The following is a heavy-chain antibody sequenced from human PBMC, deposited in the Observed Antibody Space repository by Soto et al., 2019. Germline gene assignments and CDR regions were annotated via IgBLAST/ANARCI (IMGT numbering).Heavy chain of an antibody. Sequence: QVQLVESGGGVVQPGRSLRLSCAASGFTFSSYGMHWVRQAPGKGLEWVAVISYDGSNKYYADSVKGRFTISRDNSKNTLYLQMNSLRAEDTAVYYCAKQYSSSYGKDVWGQGTTVTVSS. D-gene: IGHD6-13*01. CDR2: ISYDGSNK. CDR3: AKQYSSSYGKDV. CDR1: GFTFSSYG. V-gene: IGHV3-30*18. J-gene: IGHJ6*02.